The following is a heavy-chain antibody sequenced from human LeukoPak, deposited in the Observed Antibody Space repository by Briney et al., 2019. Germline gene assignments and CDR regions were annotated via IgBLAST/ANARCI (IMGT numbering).Heavy chain of an antibody. D-gene: IGHD3-16*01. Sequence: SETLSLTCTVSGGSISTYYWSWIRQPAGKGLEWIGRIYTSGSTYYNPSLKSRVTISVDTSKNQFSLKLNSVTAADTAVYYCARESGSYLWRSWLNPWGQGTLVTVSS. CDR1: GGSISTYY. V-gene: IGHV4-4*07. CDR2: IYTSGST. CDR3: ARESGSYLWRSWLNP. J-gene: IGHJ5*02.